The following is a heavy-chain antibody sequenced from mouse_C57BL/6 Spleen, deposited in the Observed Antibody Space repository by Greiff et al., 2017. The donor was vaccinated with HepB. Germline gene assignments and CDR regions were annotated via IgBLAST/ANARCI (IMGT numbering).Heavy chain of an antibody. CDR1: GFTFSSYG. CDR3: ARPSYYDYATGDYYAMDY. Sequence: EVKLMESGGDLVKPGGSLKLSCAASGFTFSSYGMSWVRQTPDKRLEWVATISSGGSYTYYPDSVKGRFTIARDNAKKTLYLQMSSLKSEDTAMYYWARPSYYDYATGDYYAMDYWGQGTSVTVSS. V-gene: IGHV5-6*01. CDR2: ISSGGSYT. D-gene: IGHD2-4*01. J-gene: IGHJ4*01.